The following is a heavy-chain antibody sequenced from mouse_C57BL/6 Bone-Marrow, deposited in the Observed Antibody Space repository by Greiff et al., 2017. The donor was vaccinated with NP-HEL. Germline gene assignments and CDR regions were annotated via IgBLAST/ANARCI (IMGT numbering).Heavy chain of an antibody. CDR2: INPSTGGT. Sequence: EVQLQQSGPELVKPRASVKISCKASGYSFTGYYMNWVKQSPEKSLEWIGEINPSTGGTTYNQKFKAKATLTVDKSSSTAYMQLKSLTSEDSAVYYCARTSSWGQGTLVTVSA. CDR3: ARTSS. J-gene: IGHJ3*01. V-gene: IGHV1-42*01. CDR1: GYSFTGYY.